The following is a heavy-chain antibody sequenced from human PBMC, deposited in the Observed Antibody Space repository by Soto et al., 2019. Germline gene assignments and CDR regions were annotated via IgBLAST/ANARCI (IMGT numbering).Heavy chain of an antibody. CDR2: INPSGGST. D-gene: IGHD2-15*01. CDR3: ARTGSGSTYSYYYDMDV. V-gene: IGHV1-46*01. CDR1: GYTFTSYY. J-gene: IGHJ6*02. Sequence: GASVKVSCKASGYTFTSYYIHWVRRAPGQGLEWMGIINPSGGSTTYAQKFQDRVIMTRDTSTSTVYMGLSSLSSEDTAVYYCARTGSGSTYSYYYDMDVWGQGTTVTVSS.